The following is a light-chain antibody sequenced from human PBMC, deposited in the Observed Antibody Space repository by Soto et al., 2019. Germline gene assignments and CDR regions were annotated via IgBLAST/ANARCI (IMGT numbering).Light chain of an antibody. CDR1: SSDIGGYNY. V-gene: IGLV2-14*01. J-gene: IGLJ3*02. Sequence: QSVLTQPASVSGSPGQSITISCAGTSSDIGGYNYVSWYQQHPGKAPQVIIYEVSNRPSGVSNRFSGSKSGNTASLTISGLQAEDEADYYCASRDDNLSGHWMFGGGTKLTVL. CDR3: ASRDDNLSGHWM. CDR2: EVS.